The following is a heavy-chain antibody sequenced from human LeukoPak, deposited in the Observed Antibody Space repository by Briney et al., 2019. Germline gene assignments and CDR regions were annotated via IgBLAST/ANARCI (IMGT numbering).Heavy chain of an antibody. Sequence: GSLRLSCAASGFTFSSYAMHWVRQAPGKGLEYVSAISSNGGSTYYANSVKGRFTISRDNSKNTLYLQMGSLRAEDMAVYYCARDGAGWLSNWFDPWGQGTLVTVSS. CDR1: GFTFSSYA. J-gene: IGHJ5*02. CDR2: ISSNGGST. D-gene: IGHD5-12*01. V-gene: IGHV3-64*01. CDR3: ARDGAGWLSNWFDP.